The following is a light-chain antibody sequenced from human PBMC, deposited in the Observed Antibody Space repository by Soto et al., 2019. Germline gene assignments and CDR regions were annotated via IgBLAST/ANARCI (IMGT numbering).Light chain of an antibody. J-gene: IGKJ1*01. CDR3: QQYNNWPPTWT. CDR1: QSISSN. V-gene: IGKV3-15*01. Sequence: ERVMTQTPATLSVSPGGRDTLSCRASQSISSNLAWYQQKPGQAPRLLIYGASTRATGIPARFSGSGSGTEFTLTISSLQSEDFAVYYCQQYNNWPPTWTFGQGTNVEIK. CDR2: GAS.